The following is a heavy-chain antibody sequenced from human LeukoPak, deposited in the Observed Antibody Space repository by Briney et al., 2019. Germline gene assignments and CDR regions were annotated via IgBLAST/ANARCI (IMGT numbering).Heavy chain of an antibody. CDR3: AKIALKIGDYAPEDFDY. CDR2: ISISGSII. CDR1: GFTFSDYY. Sequence: GGSLRLSCAASGFTFSDYYMSWIRQAPGKGLEWVSYISISGSIIYYADSVKGRFTISRDNAKNSLYLQMNSLRAEDTAVYYCAKIALKIGDYAPEDFDYWGQGTLVTVSS. D-gene: IGHD4-17*01. V-gene: IGHV3-11*01. J-gene: IGHJ4*02.